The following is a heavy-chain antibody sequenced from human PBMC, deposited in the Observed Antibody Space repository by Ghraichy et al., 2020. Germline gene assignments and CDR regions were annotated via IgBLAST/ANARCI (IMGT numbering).Heavy chain of an antibody. CDR3: AKDLYSSSWYYFDY. CDR2: ISGSGGRT. Sequence: GESLNISCAASGFTFSTYAMSWVRQAPGKGLEWVSAISGSGGRTYYADSVKGRFTISRDNSKNTLYLQMNSLRAEDTAVYYCAKDLYSSSWYYFDYWGQGTLVTVSS. V-gene: IGHV3-23*01. D-gene: IGHD6-13*01. J-gene: IGHJ4*02. CDR1: GFTFSTYA.